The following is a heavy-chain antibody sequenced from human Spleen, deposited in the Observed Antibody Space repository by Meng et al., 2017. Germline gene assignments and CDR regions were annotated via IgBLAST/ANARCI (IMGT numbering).Heavy chain of an antibody. CDR1: KYSFTTFY. V-gene: IGHV1-2*06. J-gene: IGHJ4*02. CDR2: IDPKSGDT. Sequence: QVQLLKDEAEVKKLGASVKVSCKASKYSFTTFYMHWVRQAPGQGLEWMGRIDPKSGDTHYAQRFQGRVTMTGDTSISTAYMELSGLRSDDTAMYYCARDEDISAAGKLFGDYWGQGTLVTVSS. CDR3: ARDEDISAAGKLFGDY. D-gene: IGHD6-13*01.